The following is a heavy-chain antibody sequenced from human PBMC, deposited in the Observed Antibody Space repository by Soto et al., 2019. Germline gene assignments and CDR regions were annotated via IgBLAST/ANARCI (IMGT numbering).Heavy chain of an antibody. D-gene: IGHD5-12*01. J-gene: IGHJ4*02. Sequence: GGSLRLSCAASGFTFSSYSMNWVRQAPGKGLEWVSSTSSSSSYIYYADSVKGRFTISRDNAKNSLYLQMNSLRAEDTAVYYCARVRSRRDGYNFRGYFDYWGQGTLVTVSS. CDR2: TSSSSSYI. CDR1: GFTFSSYS. CDR3: ARVRSRRDGYNFRGYFDY. V-gene: IGHV3-21*01.